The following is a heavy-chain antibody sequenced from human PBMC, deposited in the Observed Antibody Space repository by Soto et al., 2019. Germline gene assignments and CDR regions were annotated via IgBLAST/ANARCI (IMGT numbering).Heavy chain of an antibody. J-gene: IGHJ4*02. CDR1: GFTFSTSW. CDR2: INQDGSEK. V-gene: IGHV3-7*01. Sequence: GGSLRLSCAASGFTFSTSWMDWVRQTPGKGLEWVANINQDGSEKNYVDSVKGRFTISRDNAKNSLFLQMSSLTAEDSDLYYCTRYLDYWGRGTLVTVSS. CDR3: TRYLDY.